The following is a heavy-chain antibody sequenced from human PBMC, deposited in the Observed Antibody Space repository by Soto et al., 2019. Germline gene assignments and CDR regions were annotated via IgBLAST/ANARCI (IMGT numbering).Heavy chain of an antibody. CDR2: INHSGGT. CDR1: GGSFSGYY. J-gene: IGHJ5*02. V-gene: IGHV4-34*01. Sequence: SETLSLTCAVYGGSFSGYYWSWIRQPPGKGLEWIGEINHSGGTNYNPSLKSRVTISVDTSKNQFSLKLSSVTAADTAVYYCARKRRYYDSSGYDPWGQGTLVTVSS. CDR3: ARKRRYYDSSGYDP. D-gene: IGHD3-22*01.